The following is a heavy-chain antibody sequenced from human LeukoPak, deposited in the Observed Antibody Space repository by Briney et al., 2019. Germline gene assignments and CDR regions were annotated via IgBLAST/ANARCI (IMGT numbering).Heavy chain of an antibody. Sequence: GGSLRLSCAASGFTFSNYWMHWVRQAPGKGPVWVSRIKTDGSSTSYADSVKGRFTISRDNAKNTLYLQMNTMNAEDMAVYFCARGGTSGCLDYWGQGTLVTVSS. CDR2: IKTDGSST. J-gene: IGHJ4*02. CDR3: ARGGTSGCLDY. CDR1: GFTFSNYW. V-gene: IGHV3-74*01. D-gene: IGHD6-19*01.